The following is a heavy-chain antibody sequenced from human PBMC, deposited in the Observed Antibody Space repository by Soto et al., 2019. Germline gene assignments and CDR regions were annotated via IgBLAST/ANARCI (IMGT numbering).Heavy chain of an antibody. CDR3: ASDSHCDGGNCPMGGFDM. J-gene: IGHJ3*02. V-gene: IGHV5-51*01. CDR1: GYSFTSYW. D-gene: IGHD2-15*01. Sequence: PGESLKISCKGSGYSFTSYWIGWVRQMPGKGLEWVGIIYPGNSNTMYSPSFQGQVTISADTALSTTYLQWDTLKPSDTAIYFCASDSHCDGGNCPMGGFDMWGQGTMVTVSS. CDR2: IYPGNSNT.